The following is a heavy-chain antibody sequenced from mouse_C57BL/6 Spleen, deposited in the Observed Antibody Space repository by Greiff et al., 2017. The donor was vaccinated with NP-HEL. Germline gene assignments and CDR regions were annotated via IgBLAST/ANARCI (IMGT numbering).Heavy chain of an antibody. V-gene: IGHV2-2*01. CDR1: GFSLTSYG. J-gene: IGHJ4*01. Sequence: QVQLKESGPGLVQPSQSLSITCTVSGFSLTSYGVHWVRQSPGKGLEWLGVIWSGGSTDYNAAFISRLSISKDNSKSQVFFKMNSLQADDTAIYYCARGIYDGYCYAMDYWGQGTSVTVSS. CDR2: IWSGGST. D-gene: IGHD2-3*01. CDR3: ARGIYDGYCYAMDY.